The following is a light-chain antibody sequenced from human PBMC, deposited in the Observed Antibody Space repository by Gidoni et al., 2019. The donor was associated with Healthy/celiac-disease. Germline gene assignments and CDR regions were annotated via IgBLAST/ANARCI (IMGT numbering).Light chain of an antibody. V-gene: IGKV1-39*01. J-gene: IGKJ1*01. CDR2: AAS. CDR3: QQSYSTPRT. CDR1: QSISSY. Sequence: DIQMTQSPSSLSASVGDRVTITCRASQSISSYLNWYQQKPGKAPKLLIYAASSLQSGVPSRFRGSGSWTDFTLTISSLQPEEFATYYCQQSYSTPRTFGQXTKVEIK.